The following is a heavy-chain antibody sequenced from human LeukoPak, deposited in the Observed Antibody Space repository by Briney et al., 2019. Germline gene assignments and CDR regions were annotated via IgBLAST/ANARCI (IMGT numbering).Heavy chain of an antibody. Sequence: GGSLRLSCAASGFTFNNAWMSWVRQAPGKGLEWVGRIKSKIDGGITDYAAPVKGRFSISRDDSKNTVYLQMNSLKTEDTAVYHCATWGDFWSGNYGGYWGQGTLVTVSS. V-gene: IGHV3-15*01. D-gene: IGHD3-3*01. CDR3: ATWGDFWSGNYGGY. CDR1: GFTFNNAW. J-gene: IGHJ4*02. CDR2: IKSKIDGGIT.